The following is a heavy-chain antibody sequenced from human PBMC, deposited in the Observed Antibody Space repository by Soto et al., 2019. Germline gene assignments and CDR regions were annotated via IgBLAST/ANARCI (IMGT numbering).Heavy chain of an antibody. CDR1: GVTFRTYG. V-gene: IGHV3-23*01. CDR3: AKDTLNDSGSFDY. J-gene: IGHJ4*02. D-gene: IGHD6-19*01. Sequence: GGSLRLSCAASGVTFRTYGMTWVRPAPGKGLGWVAGISGSGGERYYGDSGEGRFSISRDNSENTLFLQMHSLRAEDTAIYYCAKDTLNDSGSFDYWGQGTLVTVSS. CDR2: ISGSGGER.